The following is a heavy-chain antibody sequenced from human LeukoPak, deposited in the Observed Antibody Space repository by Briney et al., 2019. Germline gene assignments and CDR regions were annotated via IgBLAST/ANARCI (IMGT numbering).Heavy chain of an antibody. CDR1: GYPFSSYD. CDR2: MNPNSGNT. Sequence: ASVKVSCKASGYPFSSYDINWVRQAAGQGLEWMGWMNPNSGNTGYAQKFQGRVTMTTDTSTNTAYMELRSLRSDDTAVYYCAREMAVAGSGVIDSWGQGTLVTVSS. V-gene: IGHV1-8*02. J-gene: IGHJ4*02. D-gene: IGHD6-19*01. CDR3: AREMAVAGSGVIDS.